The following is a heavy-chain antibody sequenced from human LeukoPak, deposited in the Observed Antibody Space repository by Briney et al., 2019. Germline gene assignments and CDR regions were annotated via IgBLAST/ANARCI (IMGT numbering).Heavy chain of an antibody. D-gene: IGHD2-2*02. CDR1: GFTFSSYA. J-gene: IGHJ6*04. CDR3: ARDQEGIVVVSAAINYYYYGMDV. CDR2: ISYDGSNK. Sequence: PGRSLRLSCAASGFTFSSYAMHWVRQAPGKGLEWVAVISYDGSNKYYADSVKGRFTISRDNSKNTLYLQMNSLGAEDTAVYYCARDQEGIVVVSAAINYYYYGMDVWGKGTTVTVSS. V-gene: IGHV3-30*04.